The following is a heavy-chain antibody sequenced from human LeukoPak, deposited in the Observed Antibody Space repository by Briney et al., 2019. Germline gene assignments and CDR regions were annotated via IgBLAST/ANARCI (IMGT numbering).Heavy chain of an antibody. CDR2: ISYDASSK. V-gene: IGHV3-30-3*01. CDR1: GFTFSSYA. D-gene: IGHD4-11*01. CDR3: ARDENSNYVYYFDY. J-gene: IGHJ4*02. Sequence: GSLRLSCAASGFTFSSYAMHWVRQAPGKGLEWVAVISYDASSKYYADSVKGRFTISRDNSKNTLYLQMNSLRAEDTAVYYCARDENSNYVYYFDYWGQGTLVTVSS.